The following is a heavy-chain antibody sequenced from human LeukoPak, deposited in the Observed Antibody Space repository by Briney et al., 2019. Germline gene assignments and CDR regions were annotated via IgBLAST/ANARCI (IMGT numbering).Heavy chain of an antibody. CDR3: ARVCEIGSGCFDY. V-gene: IGHV4-34*01. CDR2: INNSGST. J-gene: IGHJ4*02. Sequence: AETLSLTCAVYVGSFSGYYWSCIRQPPGKGLEWSGEINNSGSTSYNPTLKSQVNISVDTSNNQYSLKLSSVTAADTAVYYCARVCEIGSGCFDYWGQGTLVSVSS. D-gene: IGHD6-19*01. CDR1: VGSFSGYY.